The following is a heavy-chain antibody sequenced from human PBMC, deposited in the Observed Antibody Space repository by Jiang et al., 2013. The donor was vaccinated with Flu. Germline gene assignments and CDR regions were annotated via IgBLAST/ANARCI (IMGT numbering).Heavy chain of an antibody. V-gene: IGHV3-33*01. CDR2: IWYDGSNK. CDR1: GFTFSSYG. Sequence: RSLRLSCAASGFTFSSYGMHWVRQAPGKGLEWVAVIWYDGSNKYYADSVKGRFTISRDNSKNTLYLQMNSLRAEDTAVYYCARPTVGIAAAGTYNYYYGMDVWGQGTTVTVSS. D-gene: IGHD6-13*01. J-gene: IGHJ6*02. CDR3: ARPTVGIAAAGTYNYYYGMDV.